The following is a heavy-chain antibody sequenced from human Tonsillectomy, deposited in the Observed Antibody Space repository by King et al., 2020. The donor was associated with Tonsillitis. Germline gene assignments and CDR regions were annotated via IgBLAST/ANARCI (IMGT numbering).Heavy chain of an antibody. J-gene: IGHJ4*02. CDR2: INPNSGGT. V-gene: IGHV1-2*02. CDR3: ARKAPYSSGWYSGGEDY. D-gene: IGHD6-19*01. CDR1: GYTFTGYY. Sequence: VQLVQSGAEVKKPGASVKVSCKASGYTFTGYYTHWVRQAPGQGLEWMGWINPNSGGTNYAQKFQGRVTMTRDTSISTAYMELSRLRSDDTAVYYCARKAPYSSGWYSGGEDYWGQGTLVTVSS.